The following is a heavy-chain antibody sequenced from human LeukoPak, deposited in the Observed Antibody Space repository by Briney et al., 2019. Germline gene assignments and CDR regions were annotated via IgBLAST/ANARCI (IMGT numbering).Heavy chain of an antibody. CDR1: GYTFSSYD. CDR3: ARGDPWGFDP. CDR2: MNPNSGEM. V-gene: IGHV1-8*01. D-gene: IGHD7-27*01. Sequence: ASVKVSCKTSGYTFSSYDINWVRQATGQGLEWMGWMNPNSGEMGFAQNFQGRVTLTKNTSITTAYMELSSLRSEDTAVYYCARGDPWGFDPWGQGTLVTVSS. J-gene: IGHJ5*02.